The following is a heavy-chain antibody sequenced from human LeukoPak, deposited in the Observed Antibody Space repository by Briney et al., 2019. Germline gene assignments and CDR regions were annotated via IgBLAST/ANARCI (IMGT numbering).Heavy chain of an antibody. J-gene: IGHJ4*02. D-gene: IGHD3-22*01. CDR3: ARRVGYDSSGLVTPHFDY. V-gene: IGHV1-2*06. CDR1: GYTFTGYY. Sequence: ASVKVSCKASGYTFTGYYMHWVRQAPGQGLEWMGRINPNSGGTNYAQKFQGRVTMTRDTSISTAYTELSRLRSDDTAVYYCARRVGYDSSGLVTPHFDYWGQGTLVTVSS. CDR2: INPNSGGT.